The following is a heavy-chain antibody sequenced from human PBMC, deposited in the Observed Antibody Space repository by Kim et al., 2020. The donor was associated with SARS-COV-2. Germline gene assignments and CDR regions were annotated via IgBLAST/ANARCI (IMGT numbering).Heavy chain of an antibody. D-gene: IGHD3-16*02. V-gene: IGHV3-23*01. Sequence: GSLRLSCVASGFTFSSYAMNWVRQAPGKGLEWVSAISGSGGSTYYADSVKGRFTISRDNSKNTLYLQMNSLRAEDTAVYYCAKTPLRLGELSLFYYWGQGTLVTVSS. CDR1: GFTFSSYA. J-gene: IGHJ4*02. CDR2: ISGSGGST. CDR3: AKTPLRLGELSLFYY.